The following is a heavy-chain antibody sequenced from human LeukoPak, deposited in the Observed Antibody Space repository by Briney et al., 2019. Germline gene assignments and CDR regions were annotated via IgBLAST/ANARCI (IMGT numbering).Heavy chain of an antibody. V-gene: IGHV1-69*05. J-gene: IGHJ3*02. CDR3: ARAITYYYDSSAKGAFDI. D-gene: IGHD3-22*01. Sequence: ASVKVSCKASGGTFSSYAISWVRQAPGQGLEWMGGIIPIFGTANYAQKFQGRVTITTDESTSTAYMELSSLRSEDTAVYYCARAITYYYDSSAKGAFDIWGQGTMVTVSS. CDR2: IIPIFGTA. CDR1: GGTFSSYA.